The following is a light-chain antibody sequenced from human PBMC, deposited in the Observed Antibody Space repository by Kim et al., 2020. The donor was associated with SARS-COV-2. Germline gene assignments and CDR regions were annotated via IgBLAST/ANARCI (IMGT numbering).Light chain of an antibody. CDR2: GAS. J-gene: IGKJ2*01. Sequence: PGERATLSCRASQSVSSSYLAWYQQKPGQAPRLLIYGASSRATGIPDRFSGSGSGTDFTLTISRLEPEDFAVYYCQQYGSSPPMYTFGQGTKLEI. V-gene: IGKV3-20*01. CDR1: QSVSSSY. CDR3: QQYGSSPPMYT.